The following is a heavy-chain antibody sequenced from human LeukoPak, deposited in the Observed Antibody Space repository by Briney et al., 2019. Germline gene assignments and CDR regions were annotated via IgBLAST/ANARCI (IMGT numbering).Heavy chain of an antibody. CDR2: ISAYNGNT. CDR3: ARDCDRSGYYCY. D-gene: IGHD3-22*01. Sequence: ASVTVSCTASGYSFTSYGISWVRQAPGQGLEWMGWISAYNGNTNYAQKLQGRVTMTTDTSTTTAYMELRSLRSDDTAVYYCARDCDRSGYYCYWGQGTLVTVSS. CDR1: GYSFTSYG. V-gene: IGHV1-18*01. J-gene: IGHJ4*02.